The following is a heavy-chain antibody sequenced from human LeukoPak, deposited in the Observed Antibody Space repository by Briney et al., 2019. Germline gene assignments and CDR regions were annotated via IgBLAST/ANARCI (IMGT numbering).Heavy chain of an antibody. CDR3: ARSGTYYYDSSNYSPSAFDI. CDR2: INPSGGST. J-gene: IGHJ3*02. V-gene: IGHV1-46*01. CDR1: GYTFTRYY. D-gene: IGHD3-22*01. Sequence: ASVKVSCKASGYTFTRYYMHWVRQAPGQGLEWMGIINPSGGSTNYAQKFQGRVTMTRDTSTNTVYMDLRSLTSEDTAVYYCARSGTYYYDSSNYSPSAFDIWGQGTMVTISS.